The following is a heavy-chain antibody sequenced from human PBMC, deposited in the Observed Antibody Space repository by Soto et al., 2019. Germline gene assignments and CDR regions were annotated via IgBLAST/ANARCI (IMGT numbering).Heavy chain of an antibody. J-gene: IGHJ4*02. CDR3: ARDDYYDSSGLSRY. D-gene: IGHD3-22*01. CDR1: GFTFSSYS. V-gene: IGHV3-48*02. CDR2: ISSSSSTI. Sequence: GGSLRLSCAASGFTFSSYSMNWVRQAPGKGLEWVSYISSSSSTIYYADSVKGRFTISRDNAKNSLYLQMNSLRDEDTAVYYCARDDYYDSSGLSRYWGQGTLVTVSS.